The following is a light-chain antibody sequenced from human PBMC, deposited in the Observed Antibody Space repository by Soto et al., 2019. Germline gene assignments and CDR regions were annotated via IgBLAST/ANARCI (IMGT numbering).Light chain of an antibody. CDR2: DAS. V-gene: IGKV3-11*01. CDR1: QSVSSY. CDR3: QQRSNWPWT. Sequence: EIVLTQSPATLSLSPGERATLSCRASQSVSSYSAWYQQKPGQAPRLLIYDASNRATGIPARFSGSGSGTDFTLTISGLEPEDFAVYYCQQRSNWPWTFGQGTKVDIK. J-gene: IGKJ1*01.